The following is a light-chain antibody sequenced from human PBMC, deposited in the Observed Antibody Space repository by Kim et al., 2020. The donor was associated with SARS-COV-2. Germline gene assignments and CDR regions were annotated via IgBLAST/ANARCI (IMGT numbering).Light chain of an antibody. CDR2: DAS. V-gene: IGKV3-11*01. CDR1: QSVSSY. CDR3: QQSSNCAGT. J-gene: IGKJ1*01. Sequence: EIVLTQSPATLSLSPGERATLSCRASQSVSSYLAWYQQKPGQAPRLLIYDASNRATGIPARFSGSGSGTDFTLTISSLEPEDFAVYYCQQSSNCAGTFGEGTKVDIK.